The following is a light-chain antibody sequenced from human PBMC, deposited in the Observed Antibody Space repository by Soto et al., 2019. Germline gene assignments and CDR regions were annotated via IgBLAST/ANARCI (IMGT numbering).Light chain of an antibody. V-gene: IGLV2-8*01. CDR1: SSDVGGYNY. CDR3: SSYAGSNNFNV. J-gene: IGLJ1*01. Sequence: LTQPPSASXSSGQSVNISCTGPSSDVGGYNYVSWYQQHPGKAPKLMIYEVSKRPSGVPDRFSGSKSGNTASLTVSGLQAEDEADYYCSSYAGSNNFNVFGTGTKVTVL. CDR2: EVS.